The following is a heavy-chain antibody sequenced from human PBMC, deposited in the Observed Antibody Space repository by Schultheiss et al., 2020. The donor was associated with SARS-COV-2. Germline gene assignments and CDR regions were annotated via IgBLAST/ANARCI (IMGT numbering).Heavy chain of an antibody. V-gene: IGHV4-61*02. J-gene: IGHJ4*02. CDR2: IYTSGST. Sequence: SETLSLTCTVSGGSISSGSYYWSWIRQPAGKGLEWIGRIYTSGSTNYNPSLKSRVTISVDTSKNQFSLKLSSVTAADTAMYYCARAAGAGADYWGQGTLVTVSS. CDR3: ARAAGAGADY. CDR1: GGSISSGSYY. D-gene: IGHD3-10*01.